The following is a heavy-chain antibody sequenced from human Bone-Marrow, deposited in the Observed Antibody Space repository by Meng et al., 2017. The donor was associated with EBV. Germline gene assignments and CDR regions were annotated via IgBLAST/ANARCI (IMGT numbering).Heavy chain of an antibody. CDR2: MNPNSGNT. Sequence: VRSVEPGAERNETGASVKVSYKGSCYTFTSYDINWVRQANGQGLEWMVWMNPNSGNTCYAQKFQGRVTMTRNTSISTVYMELSSLRSDDTAVYYCARDVTTMVQGRSWFDPWGQGTLVTVSS. CDR3: ARDVTTMVQGRSWFDP. CDR1: CYTFTSYD. D-gene: IGHD3-10*01. J-gene: IGHJ5*02. V-gene: IGHV1-8*01.